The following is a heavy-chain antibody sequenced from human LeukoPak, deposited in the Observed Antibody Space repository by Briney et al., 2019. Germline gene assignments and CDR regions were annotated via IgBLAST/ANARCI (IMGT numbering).Heavy chain of an antibody. CDR1: GFTVSSNY. V-gene: IGHV3-30-3*01. CDR3: ARDSTGPEYCGGDCYSRGSWFDP. Sequence: GGSLRLSCAASGFTVSSNYMSWVRQAPGKGLEWVAVISYDGSNKYYADSVKGRFTISRDNSKNTLYLQMNSLRAEDTAVYYCARDSTGPEYCGGDCYSRGSWFDPWGQGTLVTVSS. J-gene: IGHJ5*02. D-gene: IGHD2-21*01. CDR2: ISYDGSNK.